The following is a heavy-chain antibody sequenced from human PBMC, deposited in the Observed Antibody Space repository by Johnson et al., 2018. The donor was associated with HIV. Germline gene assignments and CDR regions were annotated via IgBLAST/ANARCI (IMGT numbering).Heavy chain of an antibody. CDR2: ISRDGSST. D-gene: IGHD1-14*01. J-gene: IGHJ3*02. Sequence: VQLVESGGGLVQPGGSLRLSCAASGFSFSSNWMVWVRQAPGKGLVCVSRISRDGSSTTYADSVKGRFTTSRDNSKNTLYLQMNSLRAEDTAVYYCVRGGNSNYAFDIWAQGTMVTVSS. CDR1: GFSFSSNW. CDR3: VRGGNSNYAFDI. V-gene: IGHV3-74*01.